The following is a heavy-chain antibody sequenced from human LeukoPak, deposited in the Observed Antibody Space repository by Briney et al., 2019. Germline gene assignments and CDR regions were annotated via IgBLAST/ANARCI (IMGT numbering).Heavy chain of an antibody. CDR3: AKVYCSGGSCYYYYYGMDV. CDR1: GFTFSSYS. Sequence: QPGGSLRLSCAASGFTFSSYSMSWGRQAPGKGLEWVSAISGSGGSTYYADSVKGRFTISRDNSKITLYMQMNSLRAEDTAVYYCAKVYCSGGSCYYYYYGMDVWGQGTTVTVSS. J-gene: IGHJ6*02. D-gene: IGHD2-15*01. V-gene: IGHV3-23*01. CDR2: ISGSGGST.